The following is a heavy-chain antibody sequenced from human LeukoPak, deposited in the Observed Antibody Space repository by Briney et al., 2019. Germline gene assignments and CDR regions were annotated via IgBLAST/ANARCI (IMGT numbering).Heavy chain of an antibody. D-gene: IGHD5-24*01. Sequence: GGSLRLSCATSGLTFSSYTMNWVRQAPGKGLEWVSSISTNSDYIYYADSVTGRFTISRDNAKNSLYLQINSLRAEDTAVYYCANGDGQYYFDYWGQGTLVTVSS. CDR3: ANGDGQYYFDY. CDR2: ISTNSDYI. CDR1: GLTFSSYT. J-gene: IGHJ4*02. V-gene: IGHV3-21*01.